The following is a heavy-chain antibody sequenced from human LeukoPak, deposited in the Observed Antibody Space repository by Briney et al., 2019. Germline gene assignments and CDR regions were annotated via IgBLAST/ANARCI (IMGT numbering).Heavy chain of an antibody. V-gene: IGHV3-21*01. J-gene: IGHJ4*02. CDR1: GFTFSSYS. CDR3: AREDPPSGSYFCGIDY. CDR2: ISSSSSYI. D-gene: IGHD1-26*01. Sequence: GGSLRLSCAASGFTFSSYSMNWVRQAPGKGLEWVSSISSSSSYIYYADSVKGRFTISRDNAKNSLYLQMNSLRAEDTAVYYCAREDPPSGSYFCGIDYWGQGTQVTVSS.